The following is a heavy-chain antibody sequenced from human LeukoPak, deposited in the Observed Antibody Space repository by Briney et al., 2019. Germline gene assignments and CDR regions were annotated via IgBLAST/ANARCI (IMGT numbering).Heavy chain of an antibody. CDR1: GFTFSSYA. CDR2: ISVSGGST. V-gene: IGHV3-23*01. Sequence: PGGSLRLCCSVSGFTFSSYAMSWVRQAPGKGLEWVSGISVSGGSTYYADSVKGRFTISRDNSKNTLYLQMNSLGAEDTAVYYCAKRYCSNTTCYYYMDVWGKGTTVTVSS. CDR3: AKRYCSNTTCYYYMDV. J-gene: IGHJ6*03. D-gene: IGHD2-2*01.